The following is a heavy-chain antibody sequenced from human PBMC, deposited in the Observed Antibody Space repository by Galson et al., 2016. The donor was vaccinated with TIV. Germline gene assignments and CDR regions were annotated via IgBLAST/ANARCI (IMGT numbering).Heavy chain of an antibody. CDR1: GYSFTNYW. V-gene: IGHV5-10-1*01. D-gene: IGHD3-10*01. CDR2: IDSGDSYT. CDR3: ARSASAGSGWVDP. Sequence: QSGAEVKKPGESLRISCKTSGYSFTNYWITWVRQMPGKGLEWMGRIDSGDSYTNYSPTFEGHVTISTDKSISTAYLQWTSLKASDSAIYYCARSASAGSGWVDPWGQGTLVTVSS. J-gene: IGHJ5*02.